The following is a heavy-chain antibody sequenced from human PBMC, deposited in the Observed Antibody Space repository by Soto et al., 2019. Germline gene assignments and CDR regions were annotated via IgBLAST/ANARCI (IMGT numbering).Heavy chain of an antibody. CDR2: ISYDGSNK. V-gene: IGHV3-30*18. CDR3: AKALYRYGSGSLPYYYYGMDV. J-gene: IGHJ6*02. Sequence: HPGGSLRLSCAASGFTFSSYGMHWVRQAPGKGLEWVAVISYDGSNKYYADSVKGRFTISRDNSKNTLYLQMNSLRAEDTAVYYCAKALYRYGSGSLPYYYYGMDVWGQGTTVTVSS. CDR1: GFTFSSYG. D-gene: IGHD3-10*01.